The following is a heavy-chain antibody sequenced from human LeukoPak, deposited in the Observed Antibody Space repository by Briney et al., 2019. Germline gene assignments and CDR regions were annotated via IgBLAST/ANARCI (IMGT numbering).Heavy chain of an antibody. CDR3: ARLTYSSSIGLDY. CDR1: GFTFSNCA. Sequence: GGSLRLSCAASGFTFSNCAMSWVRQAPGKGLECATFISYNGNNRYYADSVKGRFTISRDNAKNSMYLEMNSLRAEDTAVYYCARLTYSSSIGLDYWGQGSLVTVSS. D-gene: IGHD6-13*01. J-gene: IGHJ4*02. V-gene: IGHV3-33*08. CDR2: ISYNGNNR.